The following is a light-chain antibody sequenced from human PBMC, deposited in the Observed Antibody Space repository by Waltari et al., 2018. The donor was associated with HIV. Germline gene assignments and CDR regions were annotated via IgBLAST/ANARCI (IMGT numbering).Light chain of an antibody. J-gene: IGKJ5*01. Sequence: EIVFTQSPGTMSLSPAERATLSCRASQSVSSSYLAWYQKKPGQAPRLLIYGASSRATGIPDRFSGSGSGTDFTLTISRLEPEDFAVYYCQQYGSSPPVTFGQGTRLEIK. CDR3: QQYGSSPPVT. CDR1: QSVSSSY. V-gene: IGKV3-20*01. CDR2: GAS.